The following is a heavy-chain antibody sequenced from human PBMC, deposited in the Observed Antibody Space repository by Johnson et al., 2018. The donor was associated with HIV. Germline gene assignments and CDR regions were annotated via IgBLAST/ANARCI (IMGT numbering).Heavy chain of an antibody. CDR1: GFTFSSHA. CDR2: ISGNGGST. CDR3: GKAVYSNFDFDAFDI. J-gene: IGHJ3*02. V-gene: IGHV3-64*01. Sequence: VQLVESGGGLVQPGGSLRLSCAASGFTFSSHAMHWVRQAPGKGLEYVSGISGNGGSTYYENSVKGRCTISRDNSKNTLYVQMGSLRAEDMGVYNCGKAVYSNFDFDAFDIWGQGTMVTVSS. D-gene: IGHD6-13*01.